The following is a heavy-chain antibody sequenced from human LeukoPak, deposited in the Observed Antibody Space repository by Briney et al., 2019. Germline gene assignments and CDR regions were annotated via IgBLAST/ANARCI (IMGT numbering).Heavy chain of an antibody. CDR2: VNREGTTT. D-gene: IGHD3-9*01. CDR1: GFTFSAYW. V-gene: IGHV3-74*01. Sequence: GRSLRLSCAASGFTFSAYWMHWVRQVPGKGLVWVSRVNREGTTTIYADSVKGRFTISRDNGKNTLYLQMNSLRAEDTAVYYCARDSDWLLFDYWGQGTLVTVSS. J-gene: IGHJ4*02. CDR3: ARDSDWLLFDY.